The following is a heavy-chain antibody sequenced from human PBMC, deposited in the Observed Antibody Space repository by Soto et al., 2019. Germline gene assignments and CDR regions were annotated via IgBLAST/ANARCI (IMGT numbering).Heavy chain of an antibody. CDR1: GFTFSSYG. CDR3: AMNALYGSGSYYFDY. V-gene: IGHV3-33*01. Sequence: GGSLRLSCAASGFTFSSYGMHWVRQAPSKGLEWMAVIWNDGSNKYYATPVKGRFTMSRDNSKSTLYLKMNSLGAEDTAVYYCAMNALYGSGSYYFDYWGQGTLVTGSS. CDR2: IWNDGSNK. D-gene: IGHD3-10*01. J-gene: IGHJ4*02.